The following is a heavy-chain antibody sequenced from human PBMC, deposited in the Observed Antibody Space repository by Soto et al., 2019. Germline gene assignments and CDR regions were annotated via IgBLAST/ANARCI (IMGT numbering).Heavy chain of an antibody. CDR2: INHSGST. Sequence: SETLSLTCAVYGGSFSGYYWSWIRQPPGKGLEWIGEINHSGSTNYNPSLKSRVTISVDTSKNQFSLKLSSVTAADTAVYYCASLACSGGSCLFDYWGQGTLVTVSS. CDR1: GGSFSGYY. V-gene: IGHV4-34*01. D-gene: IGHD2-15*01. CDR3: ASLACSGGSCLFDY. J-gene: IGHJ4*02.